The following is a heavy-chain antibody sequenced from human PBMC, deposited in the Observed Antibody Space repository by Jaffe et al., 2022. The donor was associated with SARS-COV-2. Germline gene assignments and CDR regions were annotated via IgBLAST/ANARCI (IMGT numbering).Heavy chain of an antibody. CDR1: GFNFDDYA. V-gene: IGHV3-9*01. CDR2: MSWDSGNI. D-gene: IGHD5-12*01. CDR3: AKSTGGRGYFLKDFDY. J-gene: IGHJ4*02. Sequence: EVQVVESGGGLVQPGRSLRLSCAASGFNFDDYAMHWVRQAPGKGLEWVSGMSWDSGNIGYVDSVKGRFIISRDNAKNSLYLQMNSVRPEDTAVYYCAKSTGGRGYFLKDFDYWGQGTLVTVSS.